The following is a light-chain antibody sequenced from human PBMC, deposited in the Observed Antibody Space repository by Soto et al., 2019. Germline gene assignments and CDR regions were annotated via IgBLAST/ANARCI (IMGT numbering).Light chain of an antibody. CDR2: DGS. Sequence: IQMPQSPSTLSASAGGRVTVTCRASQSISSWLAWYQQKTGKAPKRLIYDGSSLRIGGTSGISASGSGTAYFLLISSLLPDDFSTYYCQQYDYNYPWTFGGGTKVDIK. CDR3: QQYDYNYPWT. V-gene: IGKV1-5*01. CDR1: QSISSW. J-gene: IGKJ4*02.